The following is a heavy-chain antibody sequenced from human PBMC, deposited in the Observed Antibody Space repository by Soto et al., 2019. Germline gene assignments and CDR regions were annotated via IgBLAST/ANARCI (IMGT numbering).Heavy chain of an antibody. CDR2: ISGSGGST. V-gene: IGHV3-23*01. D-gene: IGHD2-15*01. Sequence: EVQLLESGGGLVQPGGSLRLSCAASGFTFSSYAMSWVRQAPGKGLEWVSAISGSGGSTYYADSVKGRFTISRDNSKNTLYLQMNSLRAADTAVYYFAKRTVVTEHYYFDYCGQGTLVTVSS. J-gene: IGHJ4*02. CDR1: GFTFSSYA. CDR3: AKRTVVTEHYYFDY.